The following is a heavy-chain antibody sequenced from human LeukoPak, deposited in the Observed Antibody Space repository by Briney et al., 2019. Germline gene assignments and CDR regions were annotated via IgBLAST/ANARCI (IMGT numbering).Heavy chain of an antibody. D-gene: IGHD2-2*01. CDR1: GFTFSSYA. CDR3: ARDSSQLLLSR. V-gene: IGHV3-30-3*01. CDR2: ISYDGSNK. Sequence: GGSLRLSCAASGFTFSSYAMHWVCQAPGKGLEWVAVISYDGSNKYYADSVKGRFTISRDNSKNTLYLQMNSLRSEDTAVYYCARDSSQLLLSRWGQGTLVTVSS. J-gene: IGHJ4*02.